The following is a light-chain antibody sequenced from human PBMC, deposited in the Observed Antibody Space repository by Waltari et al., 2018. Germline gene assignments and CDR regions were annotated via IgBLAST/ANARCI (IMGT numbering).Light chain of an antibody. J-gene: IGLJ2*01. CDR2: EDT. Sequence: SYELTQPPSLSVSPGETASISCSGEKLEDKYTCWYQQKPGQSPVLVIYEDTKRPSGIPERFSGSNSGNTATLTIRGTQPIDEADYYCQAWDSSTVVFGGGTKLTVL. CDR1: KLEDKY. CDR3: QAWDSSTVV. V-gene: IGLV3-1*01.